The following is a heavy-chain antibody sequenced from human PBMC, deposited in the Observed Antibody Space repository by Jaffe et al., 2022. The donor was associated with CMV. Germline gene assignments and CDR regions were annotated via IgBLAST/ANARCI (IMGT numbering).Heavy chain of an antibody. CDR3: ARDSQRNVDTAMVGDAFDI. Sequence: QVQLVESGGGLVKPGGSLRLSCAASGFTFSDYYMSWIRQAPGKGLEWVSYISSSGSTIYYADSVKGRFTISRDNAKNSLYLQMNSLRAEDTAVYYCARDSQRNVDTAMVGDAFDIWGQGTMVTVSS. CDR1: GFTFSDYY. J-gene: IGHJ3*02. D-gene: IGHD5-18*01. CDR2: ISSSGSTI. V-gene: IGHV3-11*01.